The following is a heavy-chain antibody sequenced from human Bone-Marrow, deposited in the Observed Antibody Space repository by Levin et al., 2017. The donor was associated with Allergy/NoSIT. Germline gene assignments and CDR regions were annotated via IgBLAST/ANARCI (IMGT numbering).Heavy chain of an antibody. CDR3: ARVVLRFYMDV. CDR1: GYTFTSYD. D-gene: IGHD3-3*01. J-gene: IGHJ6*02. Sequence: GESLKISCKASGYTFTSYDINWVRQATGQGLEWMGWMNPNSGNTGYAQKFQGRVTMTRNTSISTAYMELSSLRSEDTAVYYCARVVLRFYMDVWGQGTTVTVSS. V-gene: IGHV1-8*01. CDR2: MNPNSGNT.